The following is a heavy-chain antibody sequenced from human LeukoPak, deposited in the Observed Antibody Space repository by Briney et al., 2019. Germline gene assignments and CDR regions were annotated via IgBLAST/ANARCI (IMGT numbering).Heavy chain of an antibody. CDR2: IIPLFGTA. Sequence: SVTVSCTASGGTFSSYAISWVRQAPGQGLEWMGGIIPLFGTANYAQKFLGRVIITADESTSTTYMYLSSLKSEDTAVYYCAREWAGYGSGSYYYYWGQGTLVTVSS. CDR1: GGTFSSYA. V-gene: IGHV1-69*13. D-gene: IGHD3-10*01. CDR3: AREWAGYGSGSYYYY. J-gene: IGHJ4*02.